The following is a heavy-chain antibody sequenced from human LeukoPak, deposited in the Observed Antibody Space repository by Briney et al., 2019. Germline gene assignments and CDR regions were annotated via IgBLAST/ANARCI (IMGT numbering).Heavy chain of an antibody. V-gene: IGHV4-34*01. Sequence: SETLSLTCAVYGGSFSGYYRSWIRQPPGKGLEWIGEIKHSGSTNYNPSLKSRVTISVDTSKNQFSLKLSSVTAADTAVYYCARGQQLVRHWFDPWGQGTLVTVSS. CDR3: ARGQQLVRHWFDP. CDR1: GGSFSGYY. D-gene: IGHD6-13*01. CDR2: IKHSGST. J-gene: IGHJ5*02.